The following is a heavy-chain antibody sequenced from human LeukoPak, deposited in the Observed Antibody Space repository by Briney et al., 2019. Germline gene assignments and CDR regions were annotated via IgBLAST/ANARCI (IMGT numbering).Heavy chain of an antibody. CDR2: IRYDGSNK. CDR3: ARWICTTTSCYYDY. V-gene: IGHV3-30*02. D-gene: IGHD2-2*01. CDR1: GFTFSSYG. Sequence: PGGSLRLSCAASGFTFSSYGMHWVRQAPGKGLEWVAFIRYDGSNKYYADSVKGRFTISRDNSKNTLYLQMNSLRADDTAVYYCARWICTTTSCYYDYWGQGTLVTVSS. J-gene: IGHJ4*02.